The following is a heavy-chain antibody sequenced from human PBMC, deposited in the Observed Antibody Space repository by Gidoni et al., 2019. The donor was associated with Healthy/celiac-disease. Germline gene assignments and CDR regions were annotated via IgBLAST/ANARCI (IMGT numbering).Heavy chain of an antibody. V-gene: IGHV3-66*01. D-gene: IGHD2-2*03. CDR1: GFTVSSNY. J-gene: IGHJ3*02. CDR2: IYSGGST. CDR3: ARDRDGWSEAFDI. Sequence: EVQLVESGGGLVQPGGSLRLSCAASGFTVSSNYMSWVRQAPGKGLEWVSVIYSGGSTYYADSVKGRFTISRDNSKNTLYLQMNSLRAEDTAVYYCARDRDGWSEAFDIWGQGTMVTVSS.